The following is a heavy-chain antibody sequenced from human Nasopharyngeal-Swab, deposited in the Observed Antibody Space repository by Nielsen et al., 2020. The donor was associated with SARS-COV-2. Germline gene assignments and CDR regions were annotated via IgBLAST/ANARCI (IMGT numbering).Heavy chain of an antibody. J-gene: IGHJ3*02. V-gene: IGHV3-72*01. CDR3: ARASRTTVTTNDAFDI. D-gene: IGHD4-11*01. CDR1: GFTFSDHY. Sequence: GESLKISCAASGFTFSDHYMDWVRQAPGKGLEWVGRTRNKANSYTTEYAASVKGRFTISRDDSKNSLYLQMNSLKTEDTAVYYCARASRTTVTTNDAFDIWGQGTMVTASS. CDR2: TRNKANSYTT.